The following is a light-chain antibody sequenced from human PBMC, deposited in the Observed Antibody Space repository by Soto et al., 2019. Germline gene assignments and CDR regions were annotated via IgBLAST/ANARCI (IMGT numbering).Light chain of an antibody. CDR3: QSYDSSLSGWV. V-gene: IGLV1-40*01. CDR2: NNN. Sequence: QSVLTQPPSVSGAPGQRVTISCTGSSSNTGAGYDVHWYQQLPGTAPKLLIYNNNNRPPGVPDRFSGSKSGTSASLAITGLQAEDXADYYCQSYDSSLSGWVFGGGTKLTVL. CDR1: SSNTGAGYD. J-gene: IGLJ2*01.